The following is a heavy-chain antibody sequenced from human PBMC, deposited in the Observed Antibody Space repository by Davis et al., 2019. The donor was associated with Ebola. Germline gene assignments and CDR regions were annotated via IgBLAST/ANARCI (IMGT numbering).Heavy chain of an antibody. CDR1: GYTFTSYG. Sequence: ASVKVSCKASGYTFTSYGISWVRQAPGQGLEWMGWISAYNGNTNYAQKFQGRVTMTTDTSTSTAYMELRSLRSDDTAVYYCARDGHRGASDQTGEYWGQGTLVTVSS. D-gene: IGHD7-27*01. CDR2: ISAYNGNT. V-gene: IGHV1-18*01. J-gene: IGHJ4*02. CDR3: ARDGHRGASDQTGEY.